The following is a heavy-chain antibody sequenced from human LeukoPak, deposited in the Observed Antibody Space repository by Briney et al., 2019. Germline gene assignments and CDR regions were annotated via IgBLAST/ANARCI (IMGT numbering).Heavy chain of an antibody. D-gene: IGHD2-15*01. CDR1: GGSFSGYY. V-gene: IGHV4-34*01. CDR2: INHSGST. CDR3: ASSGILVVAATRSSPTRWCFDY. J-gene: IGHJ4*02. Sequence: SETLSLTCAVYGGSFSGYYWSWIRQPPGKGLEWIGEINHSGSTNYNPSLKSRVTISVDTSKNQFSLKLSSVTAADTAVYYCASSGILVVAATRSSPTRWCFDYWGQGTLVTVSS.